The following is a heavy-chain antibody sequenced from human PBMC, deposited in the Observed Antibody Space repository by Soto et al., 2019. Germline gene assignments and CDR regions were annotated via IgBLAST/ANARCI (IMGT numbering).Heavy chain of an antibody. CDR2: IYSSGST. Sequence: PSETLSLTCTVSGGSISSSSYYWGWIRQPPGKGLEWIGSIYSSGSTYYNPSLKSRVTISVDTSKNQFSLKLSSVTAADTAVYYCARTHSDRAHYFDYWGQGTLVTVSS. V-gene: IGHV4-39*01. D-gene: IGHD1-26*01. CDR1: GGSISSSSYY. J-gene: IGHJ4*02. CDR3: ARTHSDRAHYFDY.